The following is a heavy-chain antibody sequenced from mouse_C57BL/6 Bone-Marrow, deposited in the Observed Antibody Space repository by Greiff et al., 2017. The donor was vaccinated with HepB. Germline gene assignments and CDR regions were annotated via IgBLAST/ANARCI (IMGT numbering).Heavy chain of an antibody. CDR1: GYTFTSYW. V-gene: IGHV1-72*01. CDR2: IDPNSGGT. J-gene: IGHJ3*01. D-gene: IGHD1-1*01. Sequence: QVQLQQPGAELVKPGASVKLSCKASGYTFTSYWMHWVKQRPGRGLEWIGRIDPNSGGTKYNEKFKSKATLTVDKPSSTAYMQLSSLTSEDSAVDYCARGVLRSKAWFAYWGQGTLVTVSA. CDR3: ARGVLRSKAWFAY.